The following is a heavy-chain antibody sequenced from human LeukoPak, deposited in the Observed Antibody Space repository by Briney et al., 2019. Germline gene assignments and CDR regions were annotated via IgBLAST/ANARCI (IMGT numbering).Heavy chain of an antibody. CDR2: IYYSGST. Sequence: SEALSLTCTVSGGSISSYYWSWIRQPPGKGLEWIGYIYYSGSTNYNPSPKSRVTISVDTSKNQFSLKLSSVTAADTAVYYCARRGSGWYSAFDIWGQGTMVTVSS. CDR3: ARRGSGWYSAFDI. CDR1: GGSISSYY. D-gene: IGHD6-19*01. V-gene: IGHV4-59*01. J-gene: IGHJ3*02.